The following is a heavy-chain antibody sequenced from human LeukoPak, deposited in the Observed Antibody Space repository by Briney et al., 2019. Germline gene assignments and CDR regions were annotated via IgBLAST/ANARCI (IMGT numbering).Heavy chain of an antibody. D-gene: IGHD6-13*01. J-gene: IGHJ4*02. CDR1: GGSISSSSYY. V-gene: IGHV4-39*07. Sequence: PSETLSLTCTVSGGSISSSSYYWSWIRQPPGKGLEWIGEINHSGSTNYNPSLKSRVTISVDTSKNQFSLKLSSVTAADTAVYYCARGQSSRFLDYWGQGTLVTVSS. CDR3: ARGQSSRFLDY. CDR2: INHSGST.